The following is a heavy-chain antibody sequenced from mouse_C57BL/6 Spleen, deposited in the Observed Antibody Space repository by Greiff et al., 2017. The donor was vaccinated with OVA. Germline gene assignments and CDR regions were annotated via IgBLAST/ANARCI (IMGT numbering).Heavy chain of an antibody. D-gene: IGHD2-3*01. Sequence: SGAELVRPGASVTLSCKASGYTFTDYEMHWVKQTPVHGLEWIGAIDPETGGTAYNQKFKGKAILTADKSSSTAYIALRSLTSEDSAVYYCTRGDYDGYYRYFDVWGTGTTVTVSS. V-gene: IGHV1-15*01. CDR1: GYTFTDYE. CDR3: TRGDYDGYYRYFDV. J-gene: IGHJ1*03. CDR2: IDPETGGT.